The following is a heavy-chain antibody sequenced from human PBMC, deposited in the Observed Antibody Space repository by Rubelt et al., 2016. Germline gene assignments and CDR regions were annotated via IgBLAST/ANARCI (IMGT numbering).Heavy chain of an antibody. CDR3: ARYSGPLSSSGYYVFDY. CDR2: IYYSGST. Sequence: QLQLQESGPGLVKPSETLSLTCTVSGGSISSSSYYWGWIRQPPGKGLEWIGSIYYSGSTYYNPSLKSRFTISVDTSKNQFSLKLSSVTAADTAVYYCARYSGPLSSSGYYVFDYWGQGTLVTVSS. D-gene: IGHD3-22*01. J-gene: IGHJ4*02. V-gene: IGHV4-39*01. CDR1: GGSISSSSYY.